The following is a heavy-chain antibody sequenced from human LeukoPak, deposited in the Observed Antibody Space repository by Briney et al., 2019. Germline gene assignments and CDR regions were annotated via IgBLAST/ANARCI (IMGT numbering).Heavy chain of an antibody. V-gene: IGHV3-48*04. J-gene: IGHJ4*02. CDR2: ISSSGSTI. CDR1: GFTFSRYN. D-gene: IGHD3-9*01. Sequence: GGSLRLSCVGSGFTFSRYNMNWVRQAPGKGLEWVSYISSSGSTIYYADSVKGRFTISRDNAKNSLYLQMNSLRAEDTAVYYCAGEGYFDWFFPIYWGQGTLVTVSS. CDR3: AGEGYFDWFFPIY.